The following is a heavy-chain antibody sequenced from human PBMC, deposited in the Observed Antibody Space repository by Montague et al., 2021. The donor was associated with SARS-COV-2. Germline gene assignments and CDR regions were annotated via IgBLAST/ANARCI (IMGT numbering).Heavy chain of an antibody. V-gene: IGHV3-20*04. CDR3: ARHLTWDILDGFDI. Sequence: SLRLSCAASGFTFDDYAVSWVRQVPGKGLECVSSINWNSGSTTYADSVKGRFTISKDSAKNSLYLQMTGLRAEDTALYYCARHLTWDILDGFDIWGQGTVVTVSS. D-gene: IGHD1-26*01. J-gene: IGHJ3*02. CDR2: INWNSGST. CDR1: GFTFDDYA.